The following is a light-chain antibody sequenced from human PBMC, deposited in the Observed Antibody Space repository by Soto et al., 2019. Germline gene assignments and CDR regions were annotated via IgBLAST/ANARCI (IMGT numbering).Light chain of an antibody. J-gene: IGKJ5*01. Sequence: EIVLTQSPVTLSLSPGERATLSCRASQSVSSYLAWYQQKPGQAPRLLIYDASTRATGIPARFSGSGSGTDFTLTISSLEPEDFAVYYCQQYSNWPPITFGQGTRLEIK. CDR1: QSVSSY. CDR3: QQYSNWPPIT. CDR2: DAS. V-gene: IGKV3-11*01.